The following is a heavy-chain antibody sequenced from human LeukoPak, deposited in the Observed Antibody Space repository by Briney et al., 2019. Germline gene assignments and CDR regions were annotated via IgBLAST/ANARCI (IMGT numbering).Heavy chain of an antibody. CDR3: ARELPYYYDSSGYSVSYFDY. Sequence: KXSCXGSGGXFSXYAXSGVRQGPXQGREWXXXIXXIFGTATYAQNFQGTVTITTDESTSTAYMELTRLRSEDTAVYYCARELPYYYDSSGYSVSYFDYWGQGTLVTVSS. CDR1: GGXFSXYA. CDR2: IXXIFGTA. V-gene: IGHV1-69*05. D-gene: IGHD3-22*01. J-gene: IGHJ4*02.